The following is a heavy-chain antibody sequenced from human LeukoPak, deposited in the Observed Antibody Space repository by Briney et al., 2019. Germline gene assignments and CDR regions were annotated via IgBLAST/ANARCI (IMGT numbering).Heavy chain of an antibody. J-gene: IGHJ6*03. CDR3: TRAASSGHLFTYHMDV. Sequence: SETLSLTCTVSGGSISSYYWSWIRQSPGKGLEWIGYIYYDGSTNYNPSLRGRVTISVDTPKNQFSLKLSSVTAADTAVYYCTRAASSGHLFTYHMDVWGKGTTVTVSS. V-gene: IGHV4-59*12. CDR2: IYYDGST. CDR1: GGSISSYY. D-gene: IGHD3-22*01.